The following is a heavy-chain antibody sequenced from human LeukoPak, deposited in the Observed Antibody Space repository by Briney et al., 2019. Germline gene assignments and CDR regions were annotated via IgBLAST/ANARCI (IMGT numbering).Heavy chain of an antibody. CDR2: IYHSGST. V-gene: IGHV4-59*12. CDR3: ARDRLGTTGYYFDY. CDR1: GGSISSYY. J-gene: IGHJ4*02. Sequence: SETLSLTCTVSGGSISSYYWSWIRQPPGKGLEWIGYIYHSGSTYYNPSLKSRVTISVGRSKNQFSLKLSSVTAADTAVYYCARDRLGTTGYYFDYWGQGTLVTVSS. D-gene: IGHD4-11*01.